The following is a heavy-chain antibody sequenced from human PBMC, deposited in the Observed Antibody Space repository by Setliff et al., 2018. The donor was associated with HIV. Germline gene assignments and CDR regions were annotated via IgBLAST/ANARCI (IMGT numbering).Heavy chain of an antibody. J-gene: IGHJ5*02. CDR1: GGSISSYDYN. CDR2: IYYTGRT. D-gene: IGHD1-26*01. Sequence: SETLSLTCTVSGGSISSYDYNWGWIRQPPGKVLEWIANIYYTGRTYYNPSLKSRVTISVDTSKNQFSLKVTSLTAADTAVYYCARYRRGAEWFDPWGQGTLVTVSS. V-gene: IGHV4-39*01. CDR3: ARYRRGAEWFDP.